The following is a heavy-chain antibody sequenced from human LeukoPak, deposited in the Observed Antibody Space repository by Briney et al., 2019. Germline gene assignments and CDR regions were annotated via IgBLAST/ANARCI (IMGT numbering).Heavy chain of an antibody. CDR2: ISSSSYI. J-gene: IGHJ4*02. Sequence: GGSLRLSCAASGFTFSGYSMNWVRQAPGKGLEWVSSISSSSYIYYADSVKGRFTISRDNARNSLYLQMNSLRAEDTAVYYCARVPGDYWGQGTLVTVSS. CDR3: ARVPGDY. V-gene: IGHV3-21*01. CDR1: GFTFSGYS.